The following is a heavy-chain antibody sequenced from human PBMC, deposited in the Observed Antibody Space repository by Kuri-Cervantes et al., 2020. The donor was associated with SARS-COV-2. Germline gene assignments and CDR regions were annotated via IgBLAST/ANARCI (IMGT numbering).Heavy chain of an antibody. V-gene: IGHV3-11*04. J-gene: IGHJ4*02. CDR3: VRDGDHWNFDY. D-gene: IGHD1-1*01. CDR1: GFTFSDIY. CDR2: ISSSGSTI. Sequence: GESLKISCAASGFTFSDIYMYWIRQAPGKGLEWVSYISSSGSTIYYADSVKGRFTLSRDNAKNMLFLQMNSLRAEDTAVYYCVRDGDHWNFDYWGQGTLVTVSS.